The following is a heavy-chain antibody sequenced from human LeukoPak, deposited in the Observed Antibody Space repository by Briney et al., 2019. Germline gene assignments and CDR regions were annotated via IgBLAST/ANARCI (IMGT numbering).Heavy chain of an antibody. V-gene: IGHV3-30*18. CDR3: AKGKTNRTSFPYYFDY. Sequence: GRSLRLSCAASGFTFSSYGMHWVRQAPGKGLEWVAVISYNGSNKYYADSVKGRFTISRDNSKNTLYLQMNSLRAEDTAVYYCAKGKTNRTSFPYYFDYWGQGTLVTVSS. D-gene: IGHD2-2*01. J-gene: IGHJ4*02. CDR1: GFTFSSYG. CDR2: ISYNGSNK.